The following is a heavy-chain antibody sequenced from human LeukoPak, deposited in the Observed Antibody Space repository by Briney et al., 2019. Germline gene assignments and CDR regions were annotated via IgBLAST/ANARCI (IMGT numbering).Heavy chain of an antibody. D-gene: IGHD3-3*02. V-gene: IGHV3-30*03. CDR2: ISYDGSNK. J-gene: IGHJ4*02. Sequence: GGSLRLSCAASGFTFSSYGMHWVRQAPGKGLEWVAVISYDGSNKYYADSVKGRFTISRDNAKNSLYLQMNSLRAEDTAVYYCARDLAGYWGQGTLVTVSS. CDR3: ARDLAGY. CDR1: GFTFSSYG.